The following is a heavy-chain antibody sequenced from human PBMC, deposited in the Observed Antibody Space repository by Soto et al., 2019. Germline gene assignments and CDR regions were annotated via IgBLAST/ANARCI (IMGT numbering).Heavy chain of an antibody. CDR1: GGTFSSYA. CDR2: IIPIGGST. V-gene: IGHV1-69*05. D-gene: IGHD3-3*01. Sequence: SVKVSCKASGGTFSSYAISWVRQAPGQGLEWMGRIIPIGGSTIYAQKFQGRVIMTRDASTTTVYMELSSLRSEDTAVYYCARDGADRFSGPHHYYYYGMDVWGQGTTVTVSS. J-gene: IGHJ6*02. CDR3: ARDGADRFSGPHHYYYYGMDV.